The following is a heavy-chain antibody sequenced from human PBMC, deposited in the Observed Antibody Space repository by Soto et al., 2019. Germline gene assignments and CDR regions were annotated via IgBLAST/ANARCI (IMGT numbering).Heavy chain of an antibody. J-gene: IGHJ4*02. CDR1: GHSSTTYW. Sequence: PGESLTISCXPSGHSSTTYWPGRAPPMPGKGLEWMGIIYPGDSDTRYSPSFQGQVTISADKSISTAYLQWSGLKASDTAMYYCARRYSSGWWEYFDYWGQGTLVTVS. D-gene: IGHD6-19*01. CDR2: IYPGDSDT. CDR3: ARRYSSGWWEYFDY. V-gene: IGHV5-51*01.